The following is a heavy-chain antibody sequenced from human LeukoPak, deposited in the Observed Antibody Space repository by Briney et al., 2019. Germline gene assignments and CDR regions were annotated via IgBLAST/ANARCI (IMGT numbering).Heavy chain of an antibody. D-gene: IGHD6-13*01. J-gene: IGHJ4*02. CDR3: ARVEVYSSSWYLGY. CDR2: IYYSGST. V-gene: IGHV4-39*01. CDR1: GGSISSSCYY. Sequence: PSETLSLTCTVSGGSISSSCYYWGWIRQPPGKGLEWIGSIYYSGSTYYNPSLKSRVTISVDTSKNQFSLKLSSVTAADTAVYYCARVEVYSSSWYLGYWGQGTLVTVSS.